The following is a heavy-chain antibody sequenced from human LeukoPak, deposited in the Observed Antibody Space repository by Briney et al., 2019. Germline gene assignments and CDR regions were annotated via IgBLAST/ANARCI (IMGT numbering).Heavy chain of an antibody. CDR2: ISSSGNYI. CDR3: ASDSIQQQLVLEDRGYPYYFEH. J-gene: IGHJ4*02. CDR1: RFTFSSYS. D-gene: IGHD6-13*01. V-gene: IGHV3-21*01. Sequence: GGSLRLSCAASRFTFSSYSMNWVRQAPGKGLEWVSSISSSGNYIYYADSVKGRFTISRDNAKNSLYLQMNSLRAEDTAVYYCASDSIQQQLVLEDRGYPYYFEHWGQGTLVTVSS.